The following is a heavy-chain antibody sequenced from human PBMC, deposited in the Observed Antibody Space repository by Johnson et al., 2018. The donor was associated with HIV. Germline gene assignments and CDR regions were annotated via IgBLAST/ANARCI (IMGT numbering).Heavy chain of an antibody. CDR1: GFQIDDYG. Sequence: VQLVESGGGVVRPGGSLRLSCAASGFQIDDYGMSWVRQVPGKGLEWVSGINSDGSSTTYADSVKGRFTISRDNAKNTLYVQMNSLRAEDTAVYYCARGIQPDAFDIWGQGTMVTVSS. J-gene: IGHJ3*02. CDR3: ARGIQPDAFDI. CDR2: INSDGSST. D-gene: IGHD5-18*01. V-gene: IGHV3-20*04.